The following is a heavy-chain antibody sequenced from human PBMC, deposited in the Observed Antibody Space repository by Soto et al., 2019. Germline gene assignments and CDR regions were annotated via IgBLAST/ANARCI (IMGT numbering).Heavy chain of an antibody. D-gene: IGHD6-6*01. CDR1: GGSISSYY. J-gene: IGHJ5*02. CDR3: AREGDSSSSLGRYNWFDP. V-gene: IGHV4-59*01. CDR2: IYYSGGT. Sequence: PSETLSLTCTVSGGSISSYYWSWIRQPPGKGLEWIGYIYYSGGTNYNPSLKSRVTISVDTSKNQFSLKLSSVTAADTAVYYCAREGDSSSSLGRYNWFDPWGQGTLVTVSS.